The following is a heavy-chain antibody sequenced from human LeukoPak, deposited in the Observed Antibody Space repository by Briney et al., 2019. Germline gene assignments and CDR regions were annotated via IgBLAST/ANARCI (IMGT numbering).Heavy chain of an antibody. V-gene: IGHV4-59*01. Sequence: PSETLSLTCTVSGGSISSYYWSWIRQPPGKGLEWIGYIYYSGSTNYNPSLKSRVTISVDTSKNQFSLKLSSVTAADTAVYYCARGDSGSSTFHFDYWGQGTLVTVSS. J-gene: IGHJ4*02. D-gene: IGHD1-26*01. CDR1: GGSISSYY. CDR2: IYYSGST. CDR3: ARGDSGSSTFHFDY.